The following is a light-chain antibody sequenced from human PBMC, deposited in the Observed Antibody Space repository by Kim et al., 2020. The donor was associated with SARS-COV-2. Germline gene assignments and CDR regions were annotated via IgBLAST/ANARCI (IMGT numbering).Light chain of an antibody. CDR1: SGDVVSYNR. Sequence: QSVTISCTGTSGDVVSYNRVSWYQQPPGTAPKLMIYEVSNRPSGVPDRFSGSKSGNTASLTISGLQAEDEADYYCYSFTSSTTWVFGGGTQLTVL. CDR2: EVS. J-gene: IGLJ3*02. V-gene: IGLV2-18*02. CDR3: YSFTSSTTWV.